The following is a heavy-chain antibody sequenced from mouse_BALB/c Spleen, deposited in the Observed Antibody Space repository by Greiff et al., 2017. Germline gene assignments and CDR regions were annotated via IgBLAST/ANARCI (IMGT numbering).Heavy chain of an antibody. CDR2: IYPGSGST. V-gene: IGHV1-77*01. Sequence: QVQLKQSGPELVKPGASVKMSCKASGYTFTDYVISWVKQRTGQGLEWIGEIYPGSGSTYYNEKFKGKATLTADKSSNTAYMQLSSLTSEDSAVYFCARREGIDYWGQGTTLTVSS. J-gene: IGHJ2*01. CDR3: ARREGIDY. CDR1: GYTFTDYV.